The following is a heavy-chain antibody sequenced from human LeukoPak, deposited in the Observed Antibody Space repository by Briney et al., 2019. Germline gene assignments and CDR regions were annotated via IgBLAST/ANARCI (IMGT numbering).Heavy chain of an antibody. D-gene: IGHD4-23*01. CDR1: GGSFSGYY. Sequence: SETLSLTCAVYGGSFSGYYWSWIRQPPGKGLEWIGEINHSGSTNYNPSLKSRVTISVDTSKNQFSLKLSSVTAADTAVYYCARGRGCGGNFDYWGQGTLVTVSS. J-gene: IGHJ4*02. V-gene: IGHV4-34*01. CDR3: ARGRGCGGNFDY. CDR2: INHSGST.